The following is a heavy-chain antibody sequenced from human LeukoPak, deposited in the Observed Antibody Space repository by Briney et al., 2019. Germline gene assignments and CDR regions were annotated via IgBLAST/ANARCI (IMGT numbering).Heavy chain of an antibody. D-gene: IGHD3-16*02. J-gene: IGHJ4*02. CDR1: GFTVSSNH. CDR2: VYSNGSA. CDR3: AREDPIVY. V-gene: IGHV3-66*03. Sequence: GGSLRLSCAASGFTVSSNHINWVRQAPGKGLEGVAIVYSNGSAYYADSVKDRFTISTDNSKNTVYLQMNSLRAADTAVYYCAREDPIVYWGQGTLVTVSS.